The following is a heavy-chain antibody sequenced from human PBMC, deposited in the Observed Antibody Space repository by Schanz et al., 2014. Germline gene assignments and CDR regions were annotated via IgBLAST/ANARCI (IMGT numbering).Heavy chain of an antibody. CDR1: GDTLSSYG. Sequence: QVQLVQSGAEVKKPGSSVKVSCKASGDTLSSYGIKWVRQAPGQGLEWMGWISAYNGHTDYAQKLQGRVTLTTDTSTSTAYMELRNLRSDDTAVYYCARAKRFGDMDVWGQGTTVTVSS. CDR3: ARAKRFGDMDV. J-gene: IGHJ6*02. CDR2: ISAYNGHT. D-gene: IGHD3-10*01. V-gene: IGHV1-18*01.